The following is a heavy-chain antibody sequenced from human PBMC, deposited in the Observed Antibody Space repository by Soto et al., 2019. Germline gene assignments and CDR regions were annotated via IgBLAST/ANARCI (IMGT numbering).Heavy chain of an antibody. CDR3: ARDRTVDYVDYYFDS. D-gene: IGHD4-17*01. CDR1: DDSIYTYY. J-gene: IGHJ4*02. Sequence: QVQVQESGPGLVKTSETLSLTCTVSDDSIYTYYWSWIRQPAGKGLEWIGRIYTNGSTNSKPSLRSRLTMSVDRSKHQLSLKLSSVTAADTAVYYCARDRTVDYVDYYFDSWGRGTLVTVSS. V-gene: IGHV4-4*07. CDR2: IYTNGST.